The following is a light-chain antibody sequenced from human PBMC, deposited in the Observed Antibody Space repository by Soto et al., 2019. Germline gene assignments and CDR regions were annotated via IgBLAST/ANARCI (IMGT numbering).Light chain of an antibody. V-gene: IGKV1-5*03. Sequence: DIQMTQSPSTLSASVGDRVTITCRASQSISSWLAWYQQKPGKAPKLLIYKASSLESGVPSRFRGSGSGTEFTLTNSSLQPDDFATYYCQQYNSDPYTFGQGTKLEIK. CDR2: KAS. CDR3: QQYNSDPYT. J-gene: IGKJ2*01. CDR1: QSISSW.